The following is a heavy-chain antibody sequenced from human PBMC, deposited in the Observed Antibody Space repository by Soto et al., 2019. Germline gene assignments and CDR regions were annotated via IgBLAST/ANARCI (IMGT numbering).Heavy chain of an antibody. V-gene: IGHV3-21*01. CDR1: GFTFSTYT. J-gene: IGHJ5*01. CDR3: ARDILSGGAYPDS. CDR2: ISSGSGYI. D-gene: IGHD3-10*01. Sequence: GGSLRLSCAASGFTFSTYTMNWVRQAPGKGLGWISSISSGSGYIYYAGSVKGRFTISRDNAKNSLFLQMNSLRADDTAVYYCARDILSGGAYPDSWGQGTKVTVS.